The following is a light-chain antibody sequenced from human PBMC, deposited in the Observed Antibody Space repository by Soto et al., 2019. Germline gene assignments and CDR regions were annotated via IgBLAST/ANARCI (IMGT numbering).Light chain of an antibody. CDR1: SSNIGSNT. CDR2: STN. V-gene: IGLV1-44*01. CDR3: AAWDGSLNVVL. J-gene: IGLJ2*01. Sequence: QSVLTQPPSASGTPGQRFTISCSGSSSNIGSNTVNWYQQLPGSAPKLLMYSTNQRPSGVPDRFSGSKSGTSASLAISGLQSEDEADYYCAAWDGSLNVVLFGGGTKLTVL.